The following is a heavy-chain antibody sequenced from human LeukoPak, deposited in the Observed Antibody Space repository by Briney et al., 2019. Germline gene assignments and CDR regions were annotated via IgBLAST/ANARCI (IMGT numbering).Heavy chain of an antibody. V-gene: IGHV3-7*01. CDR3: ARDGIVGATTFDY. J-gene: IGHJ4*02. Sequence: GRSLRLSCAASGFAFSTYTMHWVRQAPGKGPEWVANIKQDGSEKYYVDSVKGRFTISRDNAKNSLFLQMNSLRAEDTAVYYCARDGIVGATTFDYWGQGTLVTVSS. CDR1: GFAFSTYT. D-gene: IGHD1-26*01. CDR2: IKQDGSEK.